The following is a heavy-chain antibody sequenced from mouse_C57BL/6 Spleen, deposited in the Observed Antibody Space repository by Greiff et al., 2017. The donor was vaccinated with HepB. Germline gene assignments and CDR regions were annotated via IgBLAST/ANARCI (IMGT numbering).Heavy chain of an antibody. Sequence: EVQLQQSGPGLVKPSQSLSLTCSVTGYSITSGYYWNWIRQFPGNKLEWMGYISYDGSNNYNPSLKNRISITRDTSKNQFFLKLNSVTTEDTATYYCARDTGSSYGDAMDYWGQGTSVTVSS. J-gene: IGHJ4*01. CDR1: GYSITSGYY. D-gene: IGHD1-1*01. V-gene: IGHV3-6*01. CDR3: ARDTGSSYGDAMDY. CDR2: ISYDGSN.